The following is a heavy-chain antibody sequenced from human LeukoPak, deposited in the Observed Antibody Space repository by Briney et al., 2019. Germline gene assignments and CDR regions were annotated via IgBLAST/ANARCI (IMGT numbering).Heavy chain of an antibody. J-gene: IGHJ3*02. CDR1: GFTFSSYG. CDR2: ISYDGSNK. Sequence: GRSLTLSCAASGFTFSSYGMHWVRQDPGKGLEWVAVISYDGSNKYYADAVKGRFTISRDNSKNTLYLQMNSLRAEDAAVYYCAKGAFDIWGQGTMVTVSS. V-gene: IGHV3-30*18. CDR3: AKGAFDI.